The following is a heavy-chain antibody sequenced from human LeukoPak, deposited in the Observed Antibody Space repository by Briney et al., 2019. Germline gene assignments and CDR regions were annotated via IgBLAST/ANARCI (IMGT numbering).Heavy chain of an antibody. J-gene: IGHJ3*02. CDR1: GFTVSSNY. CDR2: IYSGGST. Sequence: PGGSLRLSCAASGFTVSSNYMSWVRQAPGKGLEWVSVIYSGGSTYYADSVKGRFTISRDNSKNTLYPQMNSLRAEDTAVYYCARGLYCSGGSCYGGDAFDIWGQGTMVTVSS. D-gene: IGHD2-15*01. V-gene: IGHV3-53*01. CDR3: ARGLYCSGGSCYGGDAFDI.